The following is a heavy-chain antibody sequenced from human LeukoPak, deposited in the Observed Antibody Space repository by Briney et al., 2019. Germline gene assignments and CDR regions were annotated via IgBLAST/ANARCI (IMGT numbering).Heavy chain of an antibody. J-gene: IGHJ4*02. D-gene: IGHD6-13*01. Sequence: SVKVSCKASGGTFSSYAISWVRQAPGQGLEWMGGIIPIFGTANYAQKFQGRVTITADESTSTAYMELSSLRSEDTAVYYRARDPGIAAAGTRYFDYWGQGTLVTVSS. CDR1: GGTFSSYA. V-gene: IGHV1-69*13. CDR2: IIPIFGTA. CDR3: ARDPGIAAAGTRYFDY.